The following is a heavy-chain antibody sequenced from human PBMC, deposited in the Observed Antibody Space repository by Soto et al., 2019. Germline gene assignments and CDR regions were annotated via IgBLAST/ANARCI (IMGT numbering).Heavy chain of an antibody. J-gene: IGHJ4*02. CDR1: GYTFTSYA. CDR3: ARAVAVPADSAY. CDR2: INAGNGNT. Sequence: ASVKVSCKASGYTFTSYAMHWVRQAPGQRLEWMGWINAGNGNTKYSQKFQGRVTITRDTSASTAYMELSSLRSEDTAVYYCARAVAVPADSAYWGKGTLVTVSS. V-gene: IGHV1-3*01. D-gene: IGHD6-19*01.